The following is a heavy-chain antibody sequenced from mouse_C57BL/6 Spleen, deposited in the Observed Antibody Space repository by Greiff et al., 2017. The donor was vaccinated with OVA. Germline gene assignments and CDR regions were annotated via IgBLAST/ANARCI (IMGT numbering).Heavy chain of an antibody. V-gene: IGHV5-16*01. D-gene: IGHD1-1*01. Sequence: EVQGVESEGGLVQPGSSMKLSCTASGFPFSDYYLAWVRQVPEKGLEWVANINYDGSSTYYLASLKSRFIISRDNAKKILYLQMSSLKSEDTATYYCARAYYYGSSAWFAYGGQGTLVTVSA. CDR2: INYDGSST. J-gene: IGHJ3*01. CDR1: GFPFSDYY. CDR3: ARAYYYGSSAWFAY.